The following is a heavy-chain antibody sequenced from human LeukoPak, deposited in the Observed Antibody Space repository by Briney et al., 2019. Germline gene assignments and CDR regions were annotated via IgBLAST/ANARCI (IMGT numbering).Heavy chain of an antibody. Sequence: SQTLSLTCTVSGGSISSGSYYWSWIRQPAGKGLEWIGRIYTSGSTNYNPSLKSRVTISVDTSKSQFSLKLSSVTAADTAVYYCASETYYYDGSGPGYWGQGTLVTVSS. CDR2: IYTSGST. D-gene: IGHD3-22*01. J-gene: IGHJ4*02. V-gene: IGHV4-61*02. CDR1: GGSISSGSYY. CDR3: ASETYYYDGSGPGY.